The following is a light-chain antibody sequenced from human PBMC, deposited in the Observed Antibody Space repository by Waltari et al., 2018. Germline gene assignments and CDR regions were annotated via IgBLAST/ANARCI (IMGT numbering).Light chain of an antibody. CDR2: GNN. Sequence: SSELTQDPAVSVALGQTVRITCQGDRLRSYYASWYQQKPGRAPVLVIYGNNNRPSGNPDLISGSTSVNTSSLTITGAQAEDEANYYCNSRDSSDKHLVFVGGTKLTVL. V-gene: IGLV3-19*01. CDR3: NSRDSSDKHLV. CDR1: RLRSYY. J-gene: IGLJ3*02.